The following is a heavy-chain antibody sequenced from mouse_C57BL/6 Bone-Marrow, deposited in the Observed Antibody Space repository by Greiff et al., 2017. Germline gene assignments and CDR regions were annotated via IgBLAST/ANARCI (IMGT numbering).Heavy chain of an antibody. CDR3: ARYTTTVDYAMDY. Sequence: EVQRVESGGGLVQPGGSLSLSCAASGFTFTDYYMSWVRQPPGKALEWLGFIRNKANGYTTEYSASVKGRFTISRDNSKSILYLQMNALRAEDSATYYCARYTTTVDYAMDYWGQGTSVTVSS. CDR1: GFTFTDYY. J-gene: IGHJ4*01. D-gene: IGHD1-1*01. CDR2: IRNKANGYTT. V-gene: IGHV7-3*01.